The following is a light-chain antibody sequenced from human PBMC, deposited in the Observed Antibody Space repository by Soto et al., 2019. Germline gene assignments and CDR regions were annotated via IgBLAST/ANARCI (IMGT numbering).Light chain of an antibody. J-gene: IGKJ1*01. CDR2: GAS. CDR3: KKYRSWPRT. V-gene: IGKV3-15*01. CDR1: QSVSIK. Sequence: EIVLPQSHATLSVSPGESSPLSRRASQSVSIKLAWYQQKPGQANRLLIYGASTRATDMPGRFSGRGAGAEFTLTISSLQSEEFAVYYCKKYRSWPRTVGNGNKVAIK.